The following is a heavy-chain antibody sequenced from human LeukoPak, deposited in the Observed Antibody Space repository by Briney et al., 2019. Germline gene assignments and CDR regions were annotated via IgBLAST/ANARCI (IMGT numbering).Heavy chain of an antibody. Sequence: PSETLSLTCTVSGGSISSSSYYWGWIRQPPGKGLEWIGSIYYSGSTYYNPSLKSRVTISVDTSKNQFSLKLSSVTAADTAVYYCARVWDYGSGSYSDYWGQGTLVTVSS. J-gene: IGHJ4*02. CDR2: IYYSGST. CDR1: GGSISSSSYY. CDR3: ARVWDYGSGSYSDY. D-gene: IGHD3-10*01. V-gene: IGHV4-39*07.